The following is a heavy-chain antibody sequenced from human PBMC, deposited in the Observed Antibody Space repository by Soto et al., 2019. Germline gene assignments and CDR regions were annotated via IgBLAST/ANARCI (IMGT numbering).Heavy chain of an antibody. Sequence: QVQLVQSGAEVKKPGSSVKVSCKASGDTFSTYAISWVRQAPGQGLEWLGGIIPILGAPSYAQRFQGRVTITADKSTSTAYMELSSLRSEDTAVYYCARERSRYDRSGDYRPDYWGQGTLVTVSS. CDR2: IIPILGAP. J-gene: IGHJ4*02. V-gene: IGHV1-69*06. D-gene: IGHD3-22*01. CDR1: GDTFSTYA. CDR3: ARERSRYDRSGDYRPDY.